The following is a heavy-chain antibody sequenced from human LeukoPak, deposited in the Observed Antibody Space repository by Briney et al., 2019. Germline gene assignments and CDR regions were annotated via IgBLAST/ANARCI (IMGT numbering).Heavy chain of an antibody. CDR1: GYTLTELS. Sequence: ASVKVSCKVSGYTLTELSMHWVRQAPGKGLEWMGGFDPEDGETIYAQKFQGRVTMTEDTSTDTAYMELSSLRSEDTAVYYCATSYCYDSSGYYKNWFDPWGQGTLVTVSS. CDR2: FDPEDGET. V-gene: IGHV1-24*01. D-gene: IGHD3-22*01. J-gene: IGHJ5*02. CDR3: ATSYCYDSSGYYKNWFDP.